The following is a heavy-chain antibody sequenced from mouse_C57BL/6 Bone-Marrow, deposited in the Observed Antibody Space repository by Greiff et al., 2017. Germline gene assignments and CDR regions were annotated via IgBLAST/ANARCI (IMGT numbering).Heavy chain of an antibody. CDR3: ARKWYDYDAWLAY. CDR1: GYTFTSYW. J-gene: IGHJ3*01. V-gene: IGHV1-55*01. Sequence: LQLQQPGAELVKPGASVKMSCKASGYTFTSYWITWVKQRPGQGLEWIGDIYPGSGSTNYNEKFKSKATLTVDTSSSTAYMQLSSLTSEDSAVYYCARKWYDYDAWLAYWGQGTLVTVSA. CDR2: IYPGSGST. D-gene: IGHD2-4*01.